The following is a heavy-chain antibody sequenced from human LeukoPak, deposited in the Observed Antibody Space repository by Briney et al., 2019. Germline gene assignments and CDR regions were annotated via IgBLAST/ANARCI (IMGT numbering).Heavy chain of an antibody. D-gene: IGHD6-13*01. J-gene: IGHJ4*02. CDR1: GGSINSSDHY. CDR2: IYYSGST. CDR3: ARASSTGSSWYFDY. V-gene: IGHV4-61*08. Sequence: SETLSLTCTISGGSINSSDHYWAWIRQPPGKGLEWIGYIYYSGSTNYNPSLKSRVTISVDTSKNQFSLKLSSVTAADTAVYYCARASSTGSSWYFDYWGQGTLVTVSS.